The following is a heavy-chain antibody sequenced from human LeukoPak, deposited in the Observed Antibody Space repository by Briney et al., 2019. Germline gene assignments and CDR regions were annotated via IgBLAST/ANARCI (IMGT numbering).Heavy chain of an antibody. CDR3: AKDEGQLGFNFQH. CDR2: INPSGGST. J-gene: IGHJ1*01. D-gene: IGHD3-10*01. V-gene: IGHV1-46*01. CDR1: GGTFSSYA. Sequence: ASVKVSCKASGGTFSSYAISWVRQAPGQGLEWMGIINPSGGSTSYAQKFQGRVTMTRDTSTSTVYMELSSLRAEDTALYYCAKDEGQLGFNFQHWGQGTLVTVSS.